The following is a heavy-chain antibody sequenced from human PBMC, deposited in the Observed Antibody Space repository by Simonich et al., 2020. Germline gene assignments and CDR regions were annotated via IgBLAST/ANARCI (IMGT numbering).Heavy chain of an antibody. CDR1: GYTFTSYD. V-gene: IGHV1-8*03. CDR2: MNPNSGNT. J-gene: IGHJ4*02. CDR3: ARGRGGMSRVYVDY. D-gene: IGHD6-13*01. Sequence: QVQLVQSGAEVKKPGASVKVSCKASGYTFTSYDINWVRQATGQGLGWMGWMNPNSGNTGYAQKFHGRVTITRNTSIRTAYMERSSLGSEETAVYYCARGRGGMSRVYVDYWGQGTLVTVSS.